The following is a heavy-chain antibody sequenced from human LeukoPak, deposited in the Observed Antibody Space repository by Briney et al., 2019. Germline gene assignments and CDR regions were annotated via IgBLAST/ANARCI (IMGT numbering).Heavy chain of an antibody. J-gene: IGHJ4*02. V-gene: IGHV3-64D*06. CDR2: IGSNGART. D-gene: IGHD1-26*01. CDR1: GFTFSSYA. CDR3: VKNRYSVISVGDY. Sequence: QAGGTLRLSCSASGFTFSSYAMHWVRQAPGKGLEYVSAIGSNGARTYYADSVKGRFTISRDNSQNTMFLQMSSLRAEDTAVYYCVKNRYSVISVGDYWGQGALVTVSS.